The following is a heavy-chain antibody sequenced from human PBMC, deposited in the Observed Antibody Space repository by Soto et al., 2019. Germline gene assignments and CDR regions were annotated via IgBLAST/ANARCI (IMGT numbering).Heavy chain of an antibody. CDR3: ARADSSGWPYYFDY. Sequence: GASVKVSCKASGYSFTRYGIGWARQAPGQGLEWMGWINPNSGGTNYAQKFQGWVTMTRDTSISTAYMELSRLRSDDTAVYYCARADSSGWPYYFDYWGQGTLVTVSS. J-gene: IGHJ4*02. D-gene: IGHD6-19*01. V-gene: IGHV1-2*04. CDR2: INPNSGGT. CDR1: GYSFTRYG.